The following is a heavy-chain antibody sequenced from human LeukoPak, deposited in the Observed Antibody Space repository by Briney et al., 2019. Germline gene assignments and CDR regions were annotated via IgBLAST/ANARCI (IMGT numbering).Heavy chain of an antibody. CDR3: ARDNWNYGSSMDV. D-gene: IGHD1-7*01. J-gene: IGHJ6*02. CDR1: GGSISSYY. V-gene: IGHV4-59*01. Sequence: SETLSLTCTVSGGSISSYYWSWLRQPTGKGLEWIGYIYYSGSTNYNPSLKSRVTISVDTSKNQFSLKLSSVTAADTAVYYCARDNWNYGSSMDVWGQGTTVTVSS. CDR2: IYYSGST.